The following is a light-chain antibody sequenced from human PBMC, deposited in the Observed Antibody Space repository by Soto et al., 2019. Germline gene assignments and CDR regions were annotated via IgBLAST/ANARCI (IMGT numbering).Light chain of an antibody. J-gene: IGLJ2*01. CDR2: DVS. CDR1: SSDVGGYNY. Sequence: QSVLTQPASVSGSPGQSIIISCTGTSSDVGGYNYVSWYQQHPGKVPKLMIYDVSNRPSGVSNRFSGSKSGNTASLTISGLQAEDEADYYCSSYTSSSTVVFGGGTKLTVL. V-gene: IGLV2-14*01. CDR3: SSYTSSSTVV.